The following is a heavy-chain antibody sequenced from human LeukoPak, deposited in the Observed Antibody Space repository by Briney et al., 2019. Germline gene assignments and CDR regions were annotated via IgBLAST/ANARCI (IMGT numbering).Heavy chain of an antibody. CDR2: ISSSSSYI. D-gene: IGHD3-3*01. CDR3: AKDLTTGLTYYFES. V-gene: IGHV3-21*04. Sequence: GGSLRLSCAASGFSFSTYSMNWVRQAPGKGLEWVSSISSSSSYIYYADSVKGRFTISRDNAKKSLYLQMNSLRAEDTAMYFCAKDLTTGLTYYFESWGQRTLVTVSS. J-gene: IGHJ4*02. CDR1: GFSFSTYS.